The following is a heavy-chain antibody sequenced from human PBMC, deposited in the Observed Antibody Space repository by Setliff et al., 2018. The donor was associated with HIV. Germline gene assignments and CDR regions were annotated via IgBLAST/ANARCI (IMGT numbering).Heavy chain of an antibody. CDR2: IIPILGIA. J-gene: IGHJ2*01. Sequence: SVKVSCKASGYTFTGYYMHWVRQAPGQGLEWMGWIIPILGIANYAQKFQGRVTITADKSTSTAYMELSSLRSEDTAVYYCARGGLGSSGYYYEGWYFDLWGRGTLVTVSS. CDR3: ARGGLGSSGYYYEGWYFDL. V-gene: IGHV1-69*10. CDR1: GYTFTGYY. D-gene: IGHD3-22*01.